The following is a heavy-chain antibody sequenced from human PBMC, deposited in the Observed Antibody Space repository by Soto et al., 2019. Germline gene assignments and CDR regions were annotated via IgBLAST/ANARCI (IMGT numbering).Heavy chain of an antibody. CDR3: ARAGYSSSGIDP. J-gene: IGHJ5*02. V-gene: IGHV4-31*03. D-gene: IGHD6-13*01. Sequence: QVQLQESGPGLVKPSQTLSLTCTVSGASISSGGFYWSWIRQHPGKVLECIGYIYYSGTAYYNPSLKSRVTVSVDTSKTQFSLKLSSVTAADTAVYDCARAGYSSSGIDPWGQGPLVTVSS. CDR2: IYYSGTA. CDR1: GASISSGGFY.